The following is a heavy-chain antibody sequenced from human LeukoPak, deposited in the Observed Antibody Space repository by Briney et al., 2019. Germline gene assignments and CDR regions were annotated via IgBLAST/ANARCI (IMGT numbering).Heavy chain of an antibody. Sequence: GGSLRLSCAASGFTFSDSGMHWVRQAPGKGLEWVGRMRSKTQNYATAYAASVKGRFTISRDDSKNTAFLQMNSLKTEDTAVYYCTNYDDSSDLWGYWGQGTLVTVSS. J-gene: IGHJ4*02. V-gene: IGHV3-73*01. CDR3: TNYDDSSDLWGY. D-gene: IGHD3-22*01. CDR2: MRSKTQNYAT. CDR1: GFTFSDSG.